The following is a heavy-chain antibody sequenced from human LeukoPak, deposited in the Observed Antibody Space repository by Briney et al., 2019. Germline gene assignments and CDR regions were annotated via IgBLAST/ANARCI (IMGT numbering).Heavy chain of an antibody. Sequence: ASVKVSCKASGHTFTSYGISWVRQAPGQGLEWMGWVSPYNGNTNYAQHLQGRVTMTTDTSTTTAYMELRSLRSDDTAIYYCAREWGHYYDAWGQGTMVTVSS. J-gene: IGHJ3*01. CDR1: GHTFTSYG. CDR2: VSPYNGNT. D-gene: IGHD3-22*01. V-gene: IGHV1-18*01. CDR3: AREWGHYYDA.